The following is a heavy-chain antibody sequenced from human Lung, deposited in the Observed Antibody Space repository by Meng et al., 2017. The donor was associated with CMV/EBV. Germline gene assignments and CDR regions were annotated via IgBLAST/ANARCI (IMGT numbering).Heavy chain of an antibody. D-gene: IGHD6-6*01. CDR3: ARGGGGIAARGWFDP. CDR2: IYYSGST. CDR1: GGSISSGGYY. J-gene: IGHJ5*02. Sequence: SETLSLXCTVSGGSISSGGYYWSWIRQHPGKGLEWIGYIYYSGSTYYNPSLKSRVTISVDTSKNQFSLKLSSVTAAATALYYCARGGGGIAARGWFDPWGKYTXVTVSS. V-gene: IGHV4-31*03.